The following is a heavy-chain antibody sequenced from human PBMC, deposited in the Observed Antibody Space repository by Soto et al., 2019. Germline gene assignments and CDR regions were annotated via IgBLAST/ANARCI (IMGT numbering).Heavy chain of an antibody. Sequence: PSATLSFTCTVSGGSISSYYWSWIRQPAGKGLEWIGRIYTIGSTNYNPSLKSRVTMSVDASKNQFSLKLSCVAAADTAVYYCARDSYYDSDGWFDPWGQGTLVTVPQ. V-gene: IGHV4-4*07. J-gene: IGHJ5*02. CDR3: ARDSYYDSDGWFDP. CDR2: IYTIGST. D-gene: IGHD3-22*01. CDR1: GGSISSYY.